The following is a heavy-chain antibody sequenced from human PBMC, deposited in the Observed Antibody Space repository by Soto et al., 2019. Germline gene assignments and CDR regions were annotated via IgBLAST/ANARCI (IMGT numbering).Heavy chain of an antibody. J-gene: IGHJ6*02. Sequence: ASLKVSCKVSGYTLTELSMHWVRQAPGKGLEWMGGFDPEDGETIYAQKFQGRVTMTEDTSTDTAYMELSSLRSEDTAVYYCATDANPMANNYYYYYGMDVWGQGTTVTVSS. D-gene: IGHD3-10*01. V-gene: IGHV1-24*01. CDR1: GYTLTELS. CDR2: FDPEDGET. CDR3: ATDANPMANNYYYYYGMDV.